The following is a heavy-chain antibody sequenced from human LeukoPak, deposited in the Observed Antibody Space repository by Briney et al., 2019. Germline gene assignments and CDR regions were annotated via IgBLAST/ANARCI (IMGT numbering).Heavy chain of an antibody. D-gene: IGHD3-10*01. V-gene: IGHV1-18*01. Sequence: ASVKVSCKASGYTFTSYGISWVRQAPGQGLEWMGWISAYNGNTNYAQKLQGRVTMTEDTSTDTAYMELSSLRSEDTAVYYCATITMVRGVIPNGWFDPWGQGTLVTVSS. CDR2: ISAYNGNT. CDR3: ATITMVRGVIPNGWFDP. J-gene: IGHJ5*02. CDR1: GYTFTSYG.